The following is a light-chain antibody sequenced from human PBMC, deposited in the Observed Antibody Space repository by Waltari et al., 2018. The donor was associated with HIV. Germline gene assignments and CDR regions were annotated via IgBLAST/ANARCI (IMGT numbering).Light chain of an antibody. Sequence: DIQMTQSPSSLSASVGDRVTITCRASQSINSYLNWYQQKPGKAPKLLIYGASTLQSGVPSRFSGSGSGTKVTPTISSLQPEDFAAFYCQQRYSTPQYTFGQGTKLEIK. J-gene: IGKJ2*01. CDR3: QQRYSTPQYT. V-gene: IGKV1-39*01. CDR2: GAS. CDR1: QSINSY.